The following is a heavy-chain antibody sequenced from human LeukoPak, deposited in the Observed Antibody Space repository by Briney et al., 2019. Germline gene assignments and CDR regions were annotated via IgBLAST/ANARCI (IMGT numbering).Heavy chain of an antibody. CDR3: SEGYFEPFAH. J-gene: IGHJ4*02. D-gene: IGHD5-24*01. CDR2: LSYTGKT. V-gene: IGHV4-59*02. CDR1: GASVSSSH. Sequence: SETLSLTCLVSGASVSSSHWNWIRQLPGKGLEWIGCLSYTGKTDYNPSLTSRVTMSLDTSKNQVSLKLTSLTVADTAVYYCSEGYFEPFAHWGQGILVTVSS.